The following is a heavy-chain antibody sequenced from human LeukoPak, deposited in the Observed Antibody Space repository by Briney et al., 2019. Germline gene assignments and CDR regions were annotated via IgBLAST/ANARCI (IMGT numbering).Heavy chain of an antibody. V-gene: IGHV4-34*01. CDR3: ARALSDPIVVVPAAPPYNWFDP. CDR2: VNHSGYT. CDR1: GTSFSSYY. D-gene: IGHD2-2*01. J-gene: IGHJ5*02. Sequence: SSETLSLTCAVSGTSFSSYYWSWIRQPPGKGLEWIGEVNHSGYTNDNPSLKSRVTISVDTSKNQFSLRLRSVTAADTAVYYCARALSDPIVVVPAAPPYNWFDPWGQGTLVTVSS.